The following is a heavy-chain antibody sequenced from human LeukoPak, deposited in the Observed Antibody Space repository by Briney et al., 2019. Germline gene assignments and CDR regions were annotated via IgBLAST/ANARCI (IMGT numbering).Heavy chain of an antibody. CDR1: GYTFTSYA. J-gene: IGHJ6*03. CDR3: ASGHIADYYYYYMDV. Sequence: SVKVSCKASGYTFTSYAISWVRQAPGQGLEWMGGIIPIFGTANYAQKFQGRVTITADESTSTAYMELSSLRSEDTAVYYCASGHIADYYYYYMDVWGKGTTVTVSS. CDR2: IIPIFGTA. D-gene: IGHD6-13*01. V-gene: IGHV1-69*13.